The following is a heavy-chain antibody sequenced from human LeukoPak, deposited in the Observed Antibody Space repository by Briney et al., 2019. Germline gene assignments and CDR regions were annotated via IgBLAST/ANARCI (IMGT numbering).Heavy chain of an antibody. CDR2: IYYSGST. D-gene: IGHD6-19*01. CDR3: ARQAYNSGWYADY. J-gene: IGHJ4*02. Sequence: SETLSLTCTVSCGSISSYYWSWIRQPPGKGLEWIGYIYYSGSTNYNPSLKSRLTISVDTSKNQFSLKLSSVTAADTAVYYCARQAYNSGWYADYWGQGTLVTVSS. V-gene: IGHV4-59*12. CDR1: CGSISSYY.